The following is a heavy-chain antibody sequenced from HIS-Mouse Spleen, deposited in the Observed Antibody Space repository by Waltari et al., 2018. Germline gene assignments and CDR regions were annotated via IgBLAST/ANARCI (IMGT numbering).Heavy chain of an antibody. J-gene: IGHJ3*02. CDR1: GGSFSGYY. Sequence: QVQLQQWGAGLLKPSETLSLTCAVYGGSFSGYYWSWIRQPPGKGLEWIGEINHSGSTNYNPSLKSRVTISVDTSKNQFSLKLSSVIAADTAVYYCARGATTGAFDIWGQGTMVTVSS. CDR2: INHSGST. CDR3: ARGATTGAFDI. V-gene: IGHV4-34*01. D-gene: IGHD1-26*01.